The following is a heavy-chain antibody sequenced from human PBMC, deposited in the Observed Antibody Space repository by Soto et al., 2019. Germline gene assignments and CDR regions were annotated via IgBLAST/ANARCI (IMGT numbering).Heavy chain of an antibody. Sequence: ASVKVSCKASGYTFTSYGISWVRQAPGQGLEWMGWISAYNGNTNYAQKLQGRVTMTTDTSTSTAYMELRSLRSDDTAVYYCARVGGDSSGYYLPFGYYGMDVWGQGTTVTGSS. D-gene: IGHD3-22*01. CDR3: ARVGGDSSGYYLPFGYYGMDV. V-gene: IGHV1-18*01. CDR1: GYTFTSYG. CDR2: ISAYNGNT. J-gene: IGHJ6*02.